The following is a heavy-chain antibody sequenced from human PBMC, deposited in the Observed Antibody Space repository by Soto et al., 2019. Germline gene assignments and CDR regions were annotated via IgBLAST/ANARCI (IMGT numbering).Heavy chain of an antibody. CDR1: GFTFSSYA. CDR2: ISGSGGST. D-gene: IGHD6-13*01. CDR3: AYGSTPFDS. V-gene: IGHV3-23*01. Sequence: EVQLLESGGGLVQPGGSLRLSCAASGFTFSSYAMSWVRQAPGKGLEWVSAISGSGGSTYYADSVKGRFTISRDNSNDTLYLQLNSLRAEDTAVDYCAYGSTPFDSWGQGTLVTVSS. J-gene: IGHJ4*02.